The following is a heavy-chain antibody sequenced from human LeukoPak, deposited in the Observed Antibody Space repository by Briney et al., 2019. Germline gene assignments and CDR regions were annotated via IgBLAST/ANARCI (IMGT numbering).Heavy chain of an antibody. CDR2: INPNSGGT. Sequence: ASVKVSCKASGYTFTGYYMHWVRQAPGQGLGWMGWINPNSGGTNYAQKFQGRVTMTRDTSISTAYMELSSLRSEDTAVYYCARDGGDGYKANWFDTWGQGTLVTVSS. CDR1: GYTFTGYY. J-gene: IGHJ5*02. V-gene: IGHV1-2*02. D-gene: IGHD5-24*01. CDR3: ARDGGDGYKANWFDT.